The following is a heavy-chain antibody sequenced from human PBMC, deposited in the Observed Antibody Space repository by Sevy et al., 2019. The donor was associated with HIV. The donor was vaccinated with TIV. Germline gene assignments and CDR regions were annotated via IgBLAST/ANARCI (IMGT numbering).Heavy chain of an antibody. CDR1: GFTFSNNG. CDR2: ISGDTRTI. V-gene: IGHV3-48*02. J-gene: IGHJ4*02. CDR3: ARNVWGTFRYDDF. D-gene: IGHD3-16*02. Sequence: GESLKISCSASGFTFSNNGMDWVRQAPGKGLEWISYISGDTRTIYYADSVRGRFSASRDNAKNSLFLHMNSLRDDDTAVYYCARNVWGTFRYDDFWGQGTLVTVSS.